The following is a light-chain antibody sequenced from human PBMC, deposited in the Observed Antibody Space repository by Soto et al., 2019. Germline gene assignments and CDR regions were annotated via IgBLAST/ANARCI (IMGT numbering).Light chain of an antibody. V-gene: IGKV1-39*01. CDR3: CQRYSTLPV. CDR1: QSISSY. Sequence: DIQMTQSPSSLSASVGDRVTITCRASQSISSYLNWYQQKPGKAPKLLIYAASSLQNGVPSRFSSGRAAADDSPTISSRQPQDVVANYCCQRYSTLPVFGQVTKVELK. J-gene: IGKJ1*01. CDR2: AAS.